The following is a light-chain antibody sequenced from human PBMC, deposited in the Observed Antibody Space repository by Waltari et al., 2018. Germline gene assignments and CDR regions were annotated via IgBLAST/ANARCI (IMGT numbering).Light chain of an antibody. J-gene: IGLJ2*01. CDR2: DVT. Sequence: QSALTQPASVSGSPGQSITIPCTCTNSNVGGFNYVSWYQQHPGKAPKLIIYDVTQRPSGVSDRFSGSKSGNMASLTISGLQADDEADYHCCSYSGSSTSVVLGGGTKLTVL. CDR3: CSYSGSSTSVV. CDR1: NSNVGGFNY. V-gene: IGLV2-14*03.